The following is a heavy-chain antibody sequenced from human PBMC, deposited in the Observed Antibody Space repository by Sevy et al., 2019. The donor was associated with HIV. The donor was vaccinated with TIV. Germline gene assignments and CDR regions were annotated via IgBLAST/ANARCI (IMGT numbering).Heavy chain of an antibody. V-gene: IGHV4-39*01. D-gene: IGHD3-3*01. Sequence: SETLSLTCTVSGGSISSSSYYWGWIRQPPGKGLEWIGSIYYSGSTYYNPSLKSRVTISVDTSKNQFSRKLSSVTAAETAVYYCASPRLYYDFWSGYYKPRDDAFDIWGQGTMVTVSS. J-gene: IGHJ3*02. CDR1: GGSISSSSYY. CDR2: IYYSGST. CDR3: ASPRLYYDFWSGYYKPRDDAFDI.